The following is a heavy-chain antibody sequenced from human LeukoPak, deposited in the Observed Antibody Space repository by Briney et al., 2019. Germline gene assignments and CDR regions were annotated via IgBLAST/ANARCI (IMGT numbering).Heavy chain of an antibody. J-gene: IGHJ4*02. V-gene: IGHV1-24*01. CDR2: FDPEDGET. CDR3: ATFLLGIAVAGTSEFDY. D-gene: IGHD6-19*01. Sequence: GASVKVSCKVSGYTLTELSMHWVRQAPGKGREWMGGFDPEDGETIYAQKFQGRVTMTEDTSTDTAYMELSSLRSEDTAVYYCATFLLGIAVAGTSEFDYWGQGTLVTVSS. CDR1: GYTLTELS.